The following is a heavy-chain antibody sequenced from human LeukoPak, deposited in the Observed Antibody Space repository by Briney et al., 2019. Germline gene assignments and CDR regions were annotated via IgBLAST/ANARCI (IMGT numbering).Heavy chain of an antibody. CDR1: GFTVSSNY. J-gene: IGHJ3*02. CDR2: IYSGGST. Sequence: GGSLRLSCAASGFTVSSNYMSWVRQAPGKGLEWVSVIYSGGSTYYADSVKGRFTISRDNSKNTLYLQMNSLRAEDTAVYYCAREVLSSRGAFDIWGQGTMVTVSS. CDR3: AREVLSSRGAFDI. V-gene: IGHV3-66*01. D-gene: IGHD6-13*01.